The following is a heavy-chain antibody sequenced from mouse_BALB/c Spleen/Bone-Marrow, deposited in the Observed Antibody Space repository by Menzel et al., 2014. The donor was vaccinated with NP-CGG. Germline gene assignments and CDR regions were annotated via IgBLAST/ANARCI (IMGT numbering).Heavy chain of an antibody. J-gene: IGHJ3*01. CDR2: INPDSSTI. CDR3: TRLHYYGYSAY. D-gene: IGHD1-2*01. CDR1: GFDFSRYW. Sequence: EVMLVEFGGGLVQPGGSLKLSCAASGFDFSRYWMSWVRQAPGKGLEWIGEINPDSSTINYTPSLKDKFIISRVNAKNTLYLQKSKVRSEDTALYYCTRLHYYGYSAYWGQGTLVTVST. V-gene: IGHV4-1*02.